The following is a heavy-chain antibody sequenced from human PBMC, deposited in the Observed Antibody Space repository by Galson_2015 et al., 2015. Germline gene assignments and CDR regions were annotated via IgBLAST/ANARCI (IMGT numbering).Heavy chain of an antibody. V-gene: IGHV3-23*01. J-gene: IGHJ4*02. Sequence: SLRLSCAASGFTFGSSVMTWVRQAPGKGLEWLSTITNSGGSTFYADSVKGRFTISRDNSMNTLYLQMNFLRAEDTALYYCAKDLRVATNNWGLGALVTVSS. CDR2: ITNSGGST. CDR3: AKDLRVATNN. CDR1: GFTFGSSV. D-gene: IGHD2-15*01.